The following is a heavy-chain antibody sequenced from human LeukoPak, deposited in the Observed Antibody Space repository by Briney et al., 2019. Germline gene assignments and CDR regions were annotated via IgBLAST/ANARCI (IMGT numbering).Heavy chain of an antibody. V-gene: IGHV3-21*01. CDR1: GFTFSSYW. CDR2: ISSSSSYI. J-gene: IGHJ4*02. Sequence: GGSLRLSCAASGFTFSSYWMSWVRQAQGKGLEWVSSISSSSSYIYYADSVKGRFTISRDNAKNSLYLQMNSLRAEDTAVYYCAMERDMEPFDYWGQGTLVTVSS. CDR3: AMERDMEPFDY. D-gene: IGHD1-1*01.